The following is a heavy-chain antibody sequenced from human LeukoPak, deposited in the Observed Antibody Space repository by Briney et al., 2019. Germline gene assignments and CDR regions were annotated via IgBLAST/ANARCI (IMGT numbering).Heavy chain of an antibody. CDR2: TYFRSTWNN. J-gene: IGHJ4*02. Sequence: SQTLSVTCAISGDSVSSNSAAWNWIRQSPSRGLEWLGSTYFRSTWNNDYAVSVQSRISINADTPKNQFSLQLNSVTPEDTAVYYCARARLHHNYGSGTNFDYWGQGTRVTVSS. CDR3: ARARLHHNYGSGTNFDY. D-gene: IGHD3-10*01. V-gene: IGHV6-1*01. CDR1: GDSVSSNSAA.